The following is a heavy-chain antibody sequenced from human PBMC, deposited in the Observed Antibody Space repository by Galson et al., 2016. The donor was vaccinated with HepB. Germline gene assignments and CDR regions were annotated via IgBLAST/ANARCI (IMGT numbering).Heavy chain of an antibody. Sequence: SLRLSCAASGFTFSSYGMYWVRQAPGKGLKWVAVIWNDGRNKYYADSVKGRFTIARDNSKNTLYLQMNSLRAEDTAVYYCARHWWPGKLVRGGHGMDVWGKGTTVTVSS. J-gene: IGHJ6*04. CDR3: ARHWWPGKLVRGGHGMDV. D-gene: IGHD3-10*01. CDR1: GFTFSSYG. CDR2: IWNDGRNK. V-gene: IGHV3-33*01.